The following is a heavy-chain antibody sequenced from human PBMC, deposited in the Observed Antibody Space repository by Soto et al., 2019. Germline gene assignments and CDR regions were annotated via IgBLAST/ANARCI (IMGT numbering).Heavy chain of an antibody. CDR3: ARKGQYYYDSSGYLSPSFFDY. CDR1: GYTFTSYG. V-gene: IGHV1-18*01. Sequence: GASVKVSCKASGYTFTSYGISWVRQAPGQGLEWMGWISAYNGNTNYAQKLQGRVTMTTDTSTSTAYMELRSLRSDDTAVYYCARKGQYYYDSSGYLSPSFFDYWGQGTLVTVSS. D-gene: IGHD3-22*01. J-gene: IGHJ4*02. CDR2: ISAYNGNT.